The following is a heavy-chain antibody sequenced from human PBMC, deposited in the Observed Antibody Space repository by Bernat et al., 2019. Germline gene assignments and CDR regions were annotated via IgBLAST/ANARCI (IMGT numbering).Heavy chain of an antibody. J-gene: IGHJ3*02. CDR1: GFTVSSNY. Sequence: EVQLVETGGGLIQPGGSLRLSCAASGFTVSSNYMSWVRQAPGKGLEWFSVIYSGGSTYYADSVKGRFTISRDNSKNTLYLQMNSLRAEDTAVYYCARLDVDTTDAFDIWGQGTMVTVSS. CDR2: IYSGGST. V-gene: IGHV3-53*02. CDR3: ARLDVDTTDAFDI. D-gene: IGHD5-18*01.